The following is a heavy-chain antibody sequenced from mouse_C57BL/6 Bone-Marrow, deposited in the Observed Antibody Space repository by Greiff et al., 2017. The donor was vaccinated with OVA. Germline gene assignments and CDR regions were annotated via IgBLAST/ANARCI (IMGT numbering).Heavy chain of an antibody. CDR3: ARNYGYYAMDY. V-gene: IGHV5-17*01. Sequence: EVKLEESGGGLVKPGGSLKLSCAASGFTFSDYGMHWVRQAPEKGLEWVAYISSGSSTIYYADTVKGRFTISRDNAKNTLFLQMTSLRSEDTAMYYCARNYGYYAMDYWGQGTSVTVSS. D-gene: IGHD1-1*02. J-gene: IGHJ4*01. CDR1: GFTFSDYG. CDR2: ISSGSSTI.